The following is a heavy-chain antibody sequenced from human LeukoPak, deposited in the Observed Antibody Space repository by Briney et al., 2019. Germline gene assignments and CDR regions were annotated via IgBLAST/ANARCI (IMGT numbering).Heavy chain of an antibody. Sequence: SETLSLTCTVSGGSISSYYWSWIRQPPGKGLEWIGYIYYSGSTNYNPSLKSRVTISVDTSKNQFSLKLSSVTAADTAVYYCARKVGSSWNYYYYMDVWGKGTTVTVSS. CDR2: IYYSGST. V-gene: IGHV4-59*12. D-gene: IGHD6-13*01. CDR3: ARKVGSSWNYYYYMDV. J-gene: IGHJ6*03. CDR1: GGSISSYY.